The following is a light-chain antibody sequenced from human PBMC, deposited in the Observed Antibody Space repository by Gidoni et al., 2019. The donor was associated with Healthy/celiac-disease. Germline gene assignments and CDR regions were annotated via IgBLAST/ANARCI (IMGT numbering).Light chain of an antibody. V-gene: IGKV3-20*01. CDR2: GAS. Sequence: ESVLTQSTGTLSLSPGERATLSCRASQAVSNSYLAWYVQKPGQAPRLLIYGASNRATGTPDRFSGSGSGTDFTLTISRLEPEDFATYYCQQYGSSSVAFGQGTKVEIK. CDR3: QQYGSSSVA. CDR1: QAVSNSY. J-gene: IGKJ1*01.